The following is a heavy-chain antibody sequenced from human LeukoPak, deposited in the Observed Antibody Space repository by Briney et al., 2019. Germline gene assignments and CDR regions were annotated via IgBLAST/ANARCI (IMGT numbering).Heavy chain of an antibody. CDR1: GFTFSSYE. D-gene: IGHD3-10*01. CDR3: AKDLWWFGEFPNVFDI. CDR2: ISRSGSTI. V-gene: IGHV3-48*03. J-gene: IGHJ3*02. Sequence: PGGSLRLSCAASGFTFSSYEMNWVRQAPGKRLEWVSYISRSGSTIYYADSVKGRFTISRDNAKNSLYLQMNSLRAEDTAVYYCAKDLWWFGEFPNVFDIWGQGTMVTVSS.